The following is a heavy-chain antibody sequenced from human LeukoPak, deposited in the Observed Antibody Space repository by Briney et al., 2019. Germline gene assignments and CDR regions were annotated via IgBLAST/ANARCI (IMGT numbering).Heavy chain of an antibody. D-gene: IGHD1-1*01. V-gene: IGHV3-30*02. Sequence: PGGSLRLSRAASRFTFSTYGMHWVRQAPGKGLEWVTFIRYDGSNTYYADSVKGRFTISRDNSKNTLYLQMNSLRAEDTAVYYCVKGSGNPNYYYYYYMDVWGKGTTVTVSS. J-gene: IGHJ6*03. CDR3: VKGSGNPNYYYYYYMDV. CDR2: IRYDGSNT. CDR1: RFTFSTYG.